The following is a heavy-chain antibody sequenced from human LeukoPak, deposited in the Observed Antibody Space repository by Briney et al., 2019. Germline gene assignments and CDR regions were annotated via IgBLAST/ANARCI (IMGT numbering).Heavy chain of an antibody. CDR3: ARDPTATYYYDSSGYYYRGYFDY. V-gene: IGHV4-39*07. Sequence: SETLSLTCTVSGGSISSSSYYWGWIRQPPGKGLEWIGSIYYSGSTYYNPSLKSRVTISVDTSKNQFSLKLSSVTAADTAVYYCARDPTATYYYDSSGYYYRGYFDYWGQGTLVTVSS. J-gene: IGHJ4*02. D-gene: IGHD3-22*01. CDR2: IYYSGST. CDR1: GGSISSSSYY.